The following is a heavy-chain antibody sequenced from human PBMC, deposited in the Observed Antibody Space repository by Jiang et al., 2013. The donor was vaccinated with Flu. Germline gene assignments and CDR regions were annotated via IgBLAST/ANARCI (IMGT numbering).Heavy chain of an antibody. V-gene: IGHV1-8*01. Sequence: GAEVKKPGASVKVSCKASGYTFTSYDINWVRQATGQGLEWMGWMNPNSGNTGYAQKFQGRVTMTRDTSTSTVYMELSSLRSEDTAVYYCARDYLRYSGSYPSYWGQGTLVTVSS. J-gene: IGHJ4*02. CDR1: GYTFTSYD. CDR3: ARDYLRYSGSYPSY. CDR2: MNPNSGNT. D-gene: IGHD1-26*01.